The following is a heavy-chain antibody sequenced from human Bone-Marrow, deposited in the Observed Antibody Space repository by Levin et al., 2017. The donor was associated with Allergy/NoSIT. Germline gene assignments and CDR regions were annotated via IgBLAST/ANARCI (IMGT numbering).Heavy chain of an antibody. J-gene: IGHJ4*02. Sequence: SQTLSLTCTVSGDSINSGGYYSSWIRQHPGKGLEWIGYIYYTGSTYYNPSLKSRITISVDTSKNQFSLKLTSVTAADTAVYYCARVKGHCGSISCHVIDYWGQGTLVTVSS. CDR2: IYYTGST. D-gene: IGHD2-2*01. CDR3: ARVKGHCGSISCHVIDY. CDR1: GDSINSGGYY. V-gene: IGHV4-31*03.